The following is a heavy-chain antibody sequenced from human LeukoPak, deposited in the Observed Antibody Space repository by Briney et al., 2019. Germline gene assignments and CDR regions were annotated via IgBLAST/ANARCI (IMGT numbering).Heavy chain of an antibody. CDR3: ARVRIAAAGPSPFGFDY. Sequence: ASVKVSCKASGYTFTSYAMHWVRQAPGQRLEWMGWINAGNGNTKYSQKFQGRVTITRDRSASTAYMELSSLRSEDTAVYYCARVRIAAAGPSPFGFDYWGEGTLGTVSS. CDR1: GYTFTSYA. J-gene: IGHJ4*02. V-gene: IGHV1-3*01. D-gene: IGHD6-13*01. CDR2: INAGNGNT.